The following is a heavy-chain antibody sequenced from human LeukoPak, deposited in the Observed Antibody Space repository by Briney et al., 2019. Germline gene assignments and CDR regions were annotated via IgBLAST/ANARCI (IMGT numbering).Heavy chain of an antibody. CDR1: GFTFSSYS. CDR2: ISYDGSNK. J-gene: IGHJ6*02. Sequence: PGGSLRLSCAASGFTFSSYSMNWVRQAPGKGLGWVAVISYDGSNKYYADSVKGRFTISRDNSKNTLYLQMNSLRAEDTAVYYCARDLGIAAAGLYYYYYGMDVWGQGTTVTVSS. D-gene: IGHD6-13*01. V-gene: IGHV3-30*03. CDR3: ARDLGIAAAGLYYYYYGMDV.